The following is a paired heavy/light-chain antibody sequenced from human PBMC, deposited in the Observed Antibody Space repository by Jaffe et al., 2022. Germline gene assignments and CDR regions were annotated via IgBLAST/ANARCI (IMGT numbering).Light chain of an antibody. V-gene: IGKV1-13*02. Sequence: AIQLTQSPSSLSASVGDRVTITCRASQGISSALAWYQQKPGKAPKLLIYDASSLESGVPSRFSGSGSGTDFTLTISSLQPEDFATYYCQQFNSYPQAFGQGTRLEIK. CDR2: DAS. CDR1: QGISSA. J-gene: IGKJ5*01. CDR3: QQFNSYPQA.
Heavy chain of an antibody. CDR3: ARDRGDYDILTGYSPGAFDI. Sequence: EVQLVESGGGLVQPGGSLRLSCAASGFTVSSNYMSWVRQAPGKGLEWVSVIYSGGSTYYADSVKGRFTISRDNSKNTLYLQMNSLRAEDTAVYYCARDRGDYDILTGYSPGAFDIWGQGTMVTVSS. CDR2: IYSGGST. J-gene: IGHJ3*02. V-gene: IGHV3-66*02. CDR1: GFTVSSNY. D-gene: IGHD3-9*01.